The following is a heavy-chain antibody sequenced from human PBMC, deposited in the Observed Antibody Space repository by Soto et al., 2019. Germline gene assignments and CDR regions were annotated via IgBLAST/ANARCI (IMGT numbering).Heavy chain of an antibody. D-gene: IGHD2-2*01. CDR2: IYFSGTT. CDR1: GGSISSGDYY. CDR3: ASRYCSSTSCHYFDY. J-gene: IGHJ4*02. Sequence: QVQLQESGPGLVKPSQTLSLTCTVSGGSISSGDYYWSWIRQHPGKGLEWIGFIYFSGTTYYNPSLKSRVTISVDTSKNHFSLKLTSVTAADTAVYYCASRYCSSTSCHYFDYWGQGTLVTVSS. V-gene: IGHV4-31*03.